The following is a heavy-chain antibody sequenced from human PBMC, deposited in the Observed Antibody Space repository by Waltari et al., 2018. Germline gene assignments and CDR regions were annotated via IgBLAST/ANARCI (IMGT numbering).Heavy chain of an antibody. CDR3: ASPPPTGGSSFDF. J-gene: IGHJ4*02. CDR2: RHYRGTA. Sequence: QLQLQESGPGLVKPSETLSLTCLVSGDSLSSNYFRGGWIRRPPGKGLEWIGHRHYRGTADYNPSLKGRASILVDTSRRHFSLELSSVTAADTAIYYCASPPPTGGSSFDFWGQGIQVTVTS. V-gene: IGHV4-39*07. CDR1: GDSLSSNYFR. D-gene: IGHD3-16*01.